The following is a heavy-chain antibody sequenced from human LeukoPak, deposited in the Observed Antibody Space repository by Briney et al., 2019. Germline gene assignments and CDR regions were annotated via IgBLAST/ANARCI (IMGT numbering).Heavy chain of an antibody. CDR3: ARDFLMVRGSPIGNFDY. CDR1: GYTFTSYY. CDR2: INPSGGST. V-gene: IGHV1-46*01. J-gene: IGHJ4*02. D-gene: IGHD3-10*01. Sequence: GASVKVSCKASGYTFTSYYMHWVRQAPGQGLEWMGIINPSGGSTSYAQKFQGRVTMTRDTSTSTVYMELSSLRSEDTAVYYCARDFLMVRGSPIGNFDYWGQGTLVTVSS.